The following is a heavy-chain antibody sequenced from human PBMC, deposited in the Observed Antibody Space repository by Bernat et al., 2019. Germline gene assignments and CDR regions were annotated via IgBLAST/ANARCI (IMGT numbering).Heavy chain of an antibody. CDR2: IKQDGSEK. CDR3: AKDPDFWSGPVDY. Sequence: EVQLVESGGGLVQPGGSLRLSCGASGFSFNRYWMSWVRQGPGKGLEWMANIKQDGSEKYFVESVKGRFTISRDNSKNTLYLQMNSLRAEDTAVYYCAKDPDFWSGPVDYWGQGTLVTVSS. D-gene: IGHD3-3*01. V-gene: IGHV3-7*03. J-gene: IGHJ4*02. CDR1: GFSFNRYW.